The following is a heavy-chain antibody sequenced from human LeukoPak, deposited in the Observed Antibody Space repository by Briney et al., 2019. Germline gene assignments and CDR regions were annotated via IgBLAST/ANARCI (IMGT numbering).Heavy chain of an antibody. V-gene: IGHV3-21*01. CDR3: AGGHYDSSGYPLPPRRGLLEY. CDR2: ISSSSYI. Sequence: PGGSLRLSCAASGFTFSSYSMNWVRQAPGKGLEWVSSISSSSYIYYADSVKGRFTISRDNAKNSLYLQMNSLRAEDTAVYYCAGGHYDSSGYPLPPRRGLLEYWGQGTLVTVSS. J-gene: IGHJ4*02. CDR1: GFTFSSYS. D-gene: IGHD3-22*01.